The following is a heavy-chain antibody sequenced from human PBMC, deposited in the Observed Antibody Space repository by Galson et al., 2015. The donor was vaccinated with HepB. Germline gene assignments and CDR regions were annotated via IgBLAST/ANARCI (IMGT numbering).Heavy chain of an antibody. V-gene: IGHV3-30-3*01. CDR1: GFTFSSYA. J-gene: IGHJ4*02. Sequence: SLRLSCAASGFTFSSYAMHWVRQAPGKGLEWVAVISYDGSNKYYADSVKGRFTISRDNSKNTLYLQMNSLRAEDTAVYYCAREILSGERRGSYDYWGQGTLVTVSS. D-gene: IGHD1-26*01. CDR2: ISYDGSNK. CDR3: AREILSGERRGSYDY.